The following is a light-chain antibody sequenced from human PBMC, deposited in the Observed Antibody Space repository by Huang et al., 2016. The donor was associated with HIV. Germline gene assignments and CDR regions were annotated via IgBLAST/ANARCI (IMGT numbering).Light chain of an antibody. CDR3: QQTYSVPVT. V-gene: IGKV1-39*01. Sequence: DIQMTQSPSSLSASAGDRVTITCRSSQNVGVYLHWYQQRSGKPPQLLIYAASTLQSAVPSRFSGDGSGTDFTRTITKLQPEDFATYYCQQTYSVPVTFGPGTKVDIK. CDR1: QNVGVY. J-gene: IGKJ3*01. CDR2: AAS.